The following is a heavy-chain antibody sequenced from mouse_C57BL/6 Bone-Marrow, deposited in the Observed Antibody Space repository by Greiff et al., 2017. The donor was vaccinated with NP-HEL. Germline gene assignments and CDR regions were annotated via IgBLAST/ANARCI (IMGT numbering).Heavy chain of an antibody. J-gene: IGHJ4*01. D-gene: IGHD2-4*01. CDR1: GYAFSSSW. Sequence: QVQLQQSGPELVKPGASVKISCKASGYAFSSSWMNWVKQRPGKGLEWIGRIYPGDGDTNYNGKFKGKATLTADKSSSTAYMQLSSLTSEDSAVYFCAIYYDYDWAMDYWGQGTSVTVSS. V-gene: IGHV1-82*01. CDR3: AIYYDYDWAMDY. CDR2: IYPGDGDT.